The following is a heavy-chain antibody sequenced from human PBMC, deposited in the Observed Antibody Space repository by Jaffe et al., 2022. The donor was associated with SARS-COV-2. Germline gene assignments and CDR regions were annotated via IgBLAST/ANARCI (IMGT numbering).Heavy chain of an antibody. J-gene: IGHJ4*02. V-gene: IGHV3-7*01. Sequence: EVQLVESGGALVQPGGSLRLSCVDSGFAFNTYWMSWVRQAPGKPLEWVANIRPDGGAKSHVDSVKGRFTISRDNAKSSLYLQMNSLRADDTAVYYCARQRWFGDLLYFESWGQGTLVTVSS. CDR3: ARQRWFGDLLYFES. D-gene: IGHD3-10*01. CDR2: IRPDGGAK. CDR1: GFAFNTYW.